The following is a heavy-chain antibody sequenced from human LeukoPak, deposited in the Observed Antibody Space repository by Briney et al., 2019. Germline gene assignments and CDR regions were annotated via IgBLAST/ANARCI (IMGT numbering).Heavy chain of an antibody. V-gene: IGHV3-15*01. CDR1: GFTFTNAW. D-gene: IGHD3-10*01. J-gene: IGHJ4*02. CDR2: IKSKTDGETT. CDR3: TTDLGTYYHGSQRLIPIDY. Sequence: GGSLRLSCVDSGFTFTNAWMSWVRQAPGKGLEWIGRIKSKTDGETTNYAEPVRGRLTISRDDSKSAVYLQMNSLKIEDTAVYYCTTDLGTYYHGSQRLIPIDYWGQGTLVTVSS.